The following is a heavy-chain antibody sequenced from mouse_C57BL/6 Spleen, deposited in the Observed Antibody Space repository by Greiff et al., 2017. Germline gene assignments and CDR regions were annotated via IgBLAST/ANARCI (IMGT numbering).Heavy chain of an antibody. CDR3: ARVYYGSHHYYAMDY. V-gene: IGHV14-2*01. J-gene: IGHJ4*01. Sequence: VQLQQSGAELVKPGASVKLSCTASGFNIKDYYMHWVKQRTEQGLEWIGRIEPADGDTKYAPKFQGKATITADTTSNTAYLQLSSLTSVDTAVYYRARVYYGSHHYYAMDYWGQGTAVTVSS. CDR2: IEPADGDT. D-gene: IGHD1-1*01. CDR1: GFNIKDYY.